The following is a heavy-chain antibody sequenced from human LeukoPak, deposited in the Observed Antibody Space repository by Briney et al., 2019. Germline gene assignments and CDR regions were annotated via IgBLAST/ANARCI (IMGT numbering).Heavy chain of an antibody. CDR1: PLTFSNYA. CDR3: AKDIGRDSGFFDS. D-gene: IGHD3-10*01. Sequence: GGSPRLSCVASPLTFSNYATDWVRQVPGKGPEWVSRISDSGGSTYYADSVKGRFTISRDNSKNTVYLQMTSLRAEDTAIYYCAKDIGRDSGFFDSWGQGAPIIVSS. J-gene: IGHJ4*02. V-gene: IGHV3-23*01. CDR2: ISDSGGST.